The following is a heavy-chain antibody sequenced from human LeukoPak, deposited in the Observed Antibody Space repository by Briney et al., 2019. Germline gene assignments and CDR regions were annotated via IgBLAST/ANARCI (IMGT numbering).Heavy chain of an antibody. CDR1: GFTFSSYA. CDR2: INHSGST. Sequence: PGGSLRLSCAASGFTFSSYAMSWVRQAPGKGLEWIGEINHSGSTNYNPSLKSRVTISVDTSKNQFSLKLSSVTAADTAVYYCAFTQIVADWFDPWGQGTLVTVSS. J-gene: IGHJ5*02. CDR3: AFTQIVADWFDP. D-gene: IGHD2-15*01. V-gene: IGHV4-34*08.